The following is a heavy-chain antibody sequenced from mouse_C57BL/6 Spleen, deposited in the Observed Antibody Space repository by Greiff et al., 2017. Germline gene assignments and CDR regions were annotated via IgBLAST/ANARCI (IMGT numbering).Heavy chain of an antibody. CDR1: GYAFSSSW. Sequence: VQLQQSGPELVKPGASVKISCKASGYAFSSSWMNWVKQRPGKGLEWIGRIYPGDGDTTYNGKFKGKATLTADKSSSTAYMQLSSLTSEDSAVYVCAGDGSSFYWYVDVWGTGTTVTVAS. J-gene: IGHJ1*03. CDR3: AGDGSSFYWYVDV. D-gene: IGHD1-1*01. V-gene: IGHV1-82*01. CDR2: IYPGDGDT.